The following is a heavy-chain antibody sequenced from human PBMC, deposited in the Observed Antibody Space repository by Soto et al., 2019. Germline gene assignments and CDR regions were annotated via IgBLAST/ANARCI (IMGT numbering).Heavy chain of an antibody. J-gene: IGHJ6*02. CDR1: GYTFTSYN. D-gene: IGHD5-12*01. Sequence: ASVKVSCKASGYTFTSYNINWVRQATGQGLEWMGWMNPNSGNTGYAQKFQGRVTMTRNTSISTAYMELSSLRSEDTAVYYCARISGVATAGYYYYGMDVWGQGTTVTVSS. CDR3: ARISGVATAGYYYYGMDV. V-gene: IGHV1-8*01. CDR2: MNPNSGNT.